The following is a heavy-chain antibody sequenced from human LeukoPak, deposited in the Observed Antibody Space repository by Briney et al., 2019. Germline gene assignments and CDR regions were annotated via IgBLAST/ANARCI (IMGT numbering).Heavy chain of an antibody. CDR2: IYYSGST. D-gene: IGHD2-2*01. Sequence: SETLSLTYTVSGGSISSYYWSWIRQPPGKGLEWIGYIYYSGSTNYNPSLKSRVTISVDTSKNQFSLKLSSVTAADTAVYYCAGGPIVVVPAYWFDPWGQGTLVTVSS. V-gene: IGHV4-59*01. J-gene: IGHJ5*02. CDR3: AGGPIVVVPAYWFDP. CDR1: GGSISSYY.